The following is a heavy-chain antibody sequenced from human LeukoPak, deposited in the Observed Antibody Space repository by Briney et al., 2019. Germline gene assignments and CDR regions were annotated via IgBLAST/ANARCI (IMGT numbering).Heavy chain of an antibody. D-gene: IGHD6-19*01. J-gene: IGHJ3*01. CDR3: ACSGRGPFDA. Sequence: SGGALGLSCAAPGFPFSDYWMSWGRQAPGEGVEWVATTKQDASEKYYVDSVKGRFTISRDNVKNSLFFQMNSLRAEDTAVYYCACSGRGPFDAWGQGTMVTVSS. V-gene: IGHV3-7*01. CDR1: GFPFSDYW. CDR2: TKQDASEK.